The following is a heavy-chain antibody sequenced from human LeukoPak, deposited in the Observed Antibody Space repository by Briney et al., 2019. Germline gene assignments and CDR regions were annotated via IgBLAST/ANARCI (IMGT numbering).Heavy chain of an antibody. J-gene: IGHJ1*01. CDR1: GGSISKYY. Sequence: SETLSLTCTVSGGSISKYYWSWIRQPPGKGLEWIGYIFYTGDTNYNPSLKSRVTMSVDTSKNQFSLKLSSVTAADTAVYYCARHALRSTEYFQHWGQGTLVTVSS. CDR2: IFYTGDT. CDR3: ARHALRSTEYFQH. V-gene: IGHV4-59*08. D-gene: IGHD4-17*01.